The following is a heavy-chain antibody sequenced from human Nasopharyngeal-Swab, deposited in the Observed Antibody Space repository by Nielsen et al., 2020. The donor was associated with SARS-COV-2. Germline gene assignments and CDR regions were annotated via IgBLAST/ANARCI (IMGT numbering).Heavy chain of an antibody. V-gene: IGHV3-7*01. CDR1: GFTFGRYW. Sequence: GESLKISCVTSGFTFGRYWMTWVRQAPGKGLECVANIQQDGDITYYLESVKGRFTISRDNAKNSLYLQMNSLRAEDTAVYFCARDPPSTGDYYFDHWGQGNLGTGSS. CDR2: IQQDGDIT. J-gene: IGHJ4*02. CDR3: ARDPPSTGDYYFDH. D-gene: IGHD7-27*01.